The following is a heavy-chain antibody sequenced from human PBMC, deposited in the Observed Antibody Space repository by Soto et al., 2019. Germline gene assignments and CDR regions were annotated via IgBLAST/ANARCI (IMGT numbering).Heavy chain of an antibody. J-gene: IGHJ4*02. D-gene: IGHD4-4*01. CDR1: GYTFTGCY. V-gene: IGHV1-2*04. CDR2: INPNSGGT. Sequence: ASVKLSCKASGYTFTGCYMHWVRQAPGQGLEWMGWINPNSGGTNYAQKFQGWVTMTRDTSISTAYMELSRLRSDDTAVYYCAREGDYSNEAFDYWGQGTLVTVSS. CDR3: AREGDYSNEAFDY.